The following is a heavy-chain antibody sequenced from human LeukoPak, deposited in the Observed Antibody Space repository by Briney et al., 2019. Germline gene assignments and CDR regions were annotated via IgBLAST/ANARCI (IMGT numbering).Heavy chain of an antibody. CDR1: GGTFSSYA. J-gene: IGHJ4*02. CDR2: IIPIFGTA. CDR3: ARGLRWELRFFDY. Sequence: SVKVSCKASGGTFSSYAISWVRQAPGQGLEWMGGIIPIFGTANYAQKFQGRVTMTRDMSTSTVYMELSSLRSEDTAVYYCARGLRWELRFFDYWGQGTLVTVSS. V-gene: IGHV1-69*05. D-gene: IGHD1-26*01.